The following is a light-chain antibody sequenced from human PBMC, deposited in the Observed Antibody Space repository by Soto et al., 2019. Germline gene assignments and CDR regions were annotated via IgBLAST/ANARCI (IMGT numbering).Light chain of an antibody. CDR3: QQYNNWPLT. CDR1: QSVSNN. V-gene: IGKV3D-15*01. J-gene: IGKJ4*01. Sequence: EIVLTQSPGTLSLSPGERATLSCRASQSVSNNYLAWYQQKPGQAPRLLIYDASTRATGTPARFSGSQSGTEFTLTISSLLSEDFAVYSCQQYNNWPLTLGGGTKVDIK. CDR2: DAS.